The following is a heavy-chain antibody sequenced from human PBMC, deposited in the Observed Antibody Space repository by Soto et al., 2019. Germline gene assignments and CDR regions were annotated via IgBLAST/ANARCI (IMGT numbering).Heavy chain of an antibody. CDR3: ASETRPGRDVDYAPSGFDY. CDR1: GGSISSGGYY. J-gene: IGHJ4*02. CDR2: IYYSGST. D-gene: IGHD4-17*01. V-gene: IGHV4-31*03. Sequence: PSETLSLICTVSGGSISSGGYYWSWIRQHPGKGLEWIGYIYYSGSTYYNPSLKSRVTISVDTSKKQFSLKLSSVTAADTAVYYCASETRPGRDVDYAPSGFDYWGQGTLVTVSS.